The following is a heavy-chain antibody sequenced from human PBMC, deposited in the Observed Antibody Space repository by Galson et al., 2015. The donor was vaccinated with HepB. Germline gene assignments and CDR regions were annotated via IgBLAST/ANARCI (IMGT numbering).Heavy chain of an antibody. CDR2: ISSSSSTI. J-gene: IGHJ3*02. Sequence: SLRLSCAASGFTFSSYSMNWVRQAPGKGLEWVSYISSSSSTIYYADSVKGRFTISRDNAKNSLYLQMNSLRDEDTAVYYCARVGSYYDGTDAFDIWGQGTMVTVSS. CDR1: GFTFSSYS. V-gene: IGHV3-48*02. CDR3: ARVGSYYDGTDAFDI. D-gene: IGHD1-26*01.